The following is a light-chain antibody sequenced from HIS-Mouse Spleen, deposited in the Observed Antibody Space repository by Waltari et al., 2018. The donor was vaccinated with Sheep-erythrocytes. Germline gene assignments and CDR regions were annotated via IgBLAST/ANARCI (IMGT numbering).Light chain of an antibody. CDR1: SCDVGGSNY. J-gene: IGLJ1*01. Sequence: QSALTQPRSVSGSPGQSFTISCPGTSCDVGGSNYVSWYHQHPGTAPKLMIYDVSKPPSGVPDRFSGSKSGNTASLTISGLQAEDEADYYCCSYAGSYNHVFATGTKVTVL. V-gene: IGLV2-11*01. CDR3: CSYAGSYNHV. CDR2: DVS.